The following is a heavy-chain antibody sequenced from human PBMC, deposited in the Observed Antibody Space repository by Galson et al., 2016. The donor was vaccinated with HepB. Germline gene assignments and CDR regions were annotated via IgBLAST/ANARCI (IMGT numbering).Heavy chain of an antibody. V-gene: IGHV6-1*01. CDR2: TYYRSKWYN. Sequence: CAISGDSVSSNSAAWNWIRQSPSRGLEWLGRTYYRSKWYNEYAVSVKSRITINPDTSKNQFSLQLKSVTPEDTAVYYCARDLREALAGTGYYYYGLDIWGQGTTVTVSS. CDR1: GDSVSSNSAA. J-gene: IGHJ6*02. CDR3: ARDLREALAGTGYYYYGLDI. D-gene: IGHD6-19*01.